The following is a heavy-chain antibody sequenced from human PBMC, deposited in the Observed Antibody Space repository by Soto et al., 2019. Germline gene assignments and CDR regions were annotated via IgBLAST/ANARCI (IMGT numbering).Heavy chain of an antibody. D-gene: IGHD5-18*01. CDR1: GFTFSSYA. CDR3: ARAPVQGDSYGPGWYRNFDY. Sequence: PGGSLRLSCAASGFTFSSYAMHWVRQAPGKGLEWVAVISYDGSNKYYADSVKGRFTISRDNSKNTLHLQMNSLRAEDTAVYYCARAPVQGDSYGPGWYRNFDYWGQGTLVTVSS. J-gene: IGHJ4*02. V-gene: IGHV3-30-3*01. CDR2: ISYDGSNK.